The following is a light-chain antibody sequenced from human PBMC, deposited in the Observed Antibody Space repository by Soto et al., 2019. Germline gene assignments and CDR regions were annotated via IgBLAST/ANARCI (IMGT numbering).Light chain of an antibody. Sequence: DIQMTQSPSTLSASVGDRVTITCLACQSIRRWLAWYQQKSGKVPKLLIYKASGLNSGVPSRFSGSGSGTEFTLTISSLQPDDFATYYCQQYNDYPWTFGQGTKVDI. CDR1: QSIRRW. CDR3: QQYNDYPWT. J-gene: IGKJ1*01. CDR2: KAS. V-gene: IGKV1-5*03.